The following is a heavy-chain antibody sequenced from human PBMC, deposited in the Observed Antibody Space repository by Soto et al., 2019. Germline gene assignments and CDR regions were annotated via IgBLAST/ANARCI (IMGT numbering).Heavy chain of an antibody. Sequence: QVQLVESGGGVVQPERSLRLSCAASGFTFSSYGMHWVRQAPGKGLEWVAVIWYDGSNKYYADSVKGRFTISRDNSKNTLYLQMNSLRAEDTVVYYCARWYYDSSGYYSFDYWGQGTLVTVSS. D-gene: IGHD3-22*01. J-gene: IGHJ4*02. CDR1: GFTFSSYG. CDR3: ARWYYDSSGYYSFDY. CDR2: IWYDGSNK. V-gene: IGHV3-33*01.